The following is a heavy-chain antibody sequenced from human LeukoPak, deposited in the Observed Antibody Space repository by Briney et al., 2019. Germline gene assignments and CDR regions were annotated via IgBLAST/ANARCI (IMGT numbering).Heavy chain of an antibody. CDR1: EFTFSSYN. V-gene: IGHV3-21*01. Sequence: NPGGSLRLSCAASEFTFSSYNMNWVRQAPGKGLEWVSSISSSSKYIYYADSVKGRFTISRDNAKNSLYLQMNSLRAEDTAVYYCAGEPFWSGYYSNLHFDYWGQGTLVTVSS. D-gene: IGHD3-3*01. CDR2: ISSSSKYI. CDR3: AGEPFWSGYYSNLHFDY. J-gene: IGHJ4*02.